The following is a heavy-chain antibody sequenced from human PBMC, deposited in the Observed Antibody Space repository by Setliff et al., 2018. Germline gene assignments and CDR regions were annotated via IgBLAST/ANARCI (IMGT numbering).Heavy chain of an antibody. D-gene: IGHD3-9*01. CDR3: AKERYFDWFFEN. J-gene: IGHJ4*02. V-gene: IGHV4-34*01. CDR2: INHSGST. Sequence: SETLSLTCAVYGDSFSDYYWSWIRQPPGKGLEWIEEINHSGSTNYIPSLKSRLTISVDTSTNQFSLNLNSVTAADTAVYYCAKERYFDWFFENWGQGTLVTVSS. CDR1: GDSFSDYY.